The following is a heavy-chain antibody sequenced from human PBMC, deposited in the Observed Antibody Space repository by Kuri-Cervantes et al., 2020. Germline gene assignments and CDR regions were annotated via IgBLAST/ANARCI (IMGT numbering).Heavy chain of an antibody. V-gene: IGHV3-30*18. Sequence: LSLTCAASGFTFSTYGMHWVRQAPGKGLEWVAVISYDGSNKYYADSVKGRFTISRDNSKNTLYLQMNSLRAEDTAVYYCAKDWGAQEYYYGSGSYTHLDYWGQGTLVTVSS. D-gene: IGHD3-10*01. CDR1: GFTFSTYG. CDR2: ISYDGSNK. J-gene: IGHJ4*02. CDR3: AKDWGAQEYYYGSGSYTHLDY.